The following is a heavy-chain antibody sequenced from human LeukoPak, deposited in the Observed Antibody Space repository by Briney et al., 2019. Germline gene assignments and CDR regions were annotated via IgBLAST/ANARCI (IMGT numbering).Heavy chain of an antibody. CDR1: GFTFGPYW. CDR2: INSDGSTT. CDR3: ARDPGYSYGYPLDY. Sequence: GTSLRLSCAASGFTFGPYWMHWVRQAPGKGLVWVSRINSDGSTTNYADSVKGRFTISRDNAKNTLYLQMNSLRAEDTAVCYCARDPGYSYGYPLDYWGLGTLSPSPQ. J-gene: IGHJ4*02. V-gene: IGHV3-74*01. D-gene: IGHD5-18*01.